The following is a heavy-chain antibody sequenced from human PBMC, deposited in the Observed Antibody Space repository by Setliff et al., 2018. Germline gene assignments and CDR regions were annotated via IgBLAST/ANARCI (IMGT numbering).Heavy chain of an antibody. D-gene: IGHD3-3*01. CDR2: IYYSGSA. V-gene: IGHV4-31*03. J-gene: IGHJ4*02. CDR3: AREGLTIFGVVIRRNYFDY. Sequence: ASETLSLTCTVSGGSISISGYYWTWIRQHPGKGLEWIGYIYYSGSAYYNPSLKSRVSISVDTSKNQFSLKLSSVTAADTAVYYCAREGLTIFGVVIRRNYFDYWGQGTLVTVSS. CDR1: GGSISISGYY.